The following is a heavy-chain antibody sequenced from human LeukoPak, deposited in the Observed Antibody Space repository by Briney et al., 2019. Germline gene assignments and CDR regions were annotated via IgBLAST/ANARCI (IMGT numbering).Heavy chain of an antibody. V-gene: IGHV4-39*07. CDR3: ARDLRYYDSSGYQRAFDI. CDR2: IYHSGSA. D-gene: IGHD3-22*01. CDR1: GDSVSSDNFY. Sequence: NPSETLSLTCNVSGDSVSSDNFYWAWIRQPPGKGPEWIGTIYHSGSAYHNPSLKSRLTISIDTSKNQFSLKLSSVTAADTAVYYCARDLRYYDSSGYQRAFDIWGQGTMVTVSS. J-gene: IGHJ3*02.